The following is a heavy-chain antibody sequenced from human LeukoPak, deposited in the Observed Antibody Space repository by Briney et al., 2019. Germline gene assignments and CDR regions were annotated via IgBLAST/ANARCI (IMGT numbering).Heavy chain of an antibody. CDR3: ARGSGLYSSSLDSYSMDV. CDR1: GYTFTRFG. V-gene: IGHV1-18*01. D-gene: IGHD6-6*01. Sequence: ASVKVSCKASGYTFTRFGISWGRQAPGQGLEWMGWISAYNGNTKYSQKLQGRVTMTTDTSTSTAYMELRSLRSDDTAVYFCARGSGLYSSSLDSYSMDVWGQGTTVTVSS. CDR2: ISAYNGNT. J-gene: IGHJ6*02.